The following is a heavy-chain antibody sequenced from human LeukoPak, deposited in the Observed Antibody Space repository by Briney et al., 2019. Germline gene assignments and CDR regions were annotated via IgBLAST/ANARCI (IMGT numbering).Heavy chain of an antibody. V-gene: IGHV3-33*01. J-gene: IGHJ4*02. CDR2: IWYDGSGK. Sequence: GRSLRLSCAASRFTFTDYGMHWVSHPPGKGLEWVALIWYDGSGKYYADSVKGRFTISRDNSKNTLYLQMNGLRAEDTAVYYCARDWCGGGSCYYFDHWGQGTLVTVSS. CDR3: ARDWCGGGSCYYFDH. CDR1: RFTFTDYG. D-gene: IGHD2-15*01.